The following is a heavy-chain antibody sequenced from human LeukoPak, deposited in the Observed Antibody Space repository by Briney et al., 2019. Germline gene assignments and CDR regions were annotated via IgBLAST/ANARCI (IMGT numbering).Heavy chain of an antibody. J-gene: IGHJ4*02. Sequence: GGSLRLSCVASGFSFSSHGMHWVRQAPGKGLEWVAFIRYDGGEKYFADFVKGRFTISRDDSKSTLYLQMSSLRGDDTAVYYCAKNAAAGTPDYWGQGTLVTVSS. D-gene: IGHD6-13*01. CDR2: IRYDGGEK. V-gene: IGHV3-30*02. CDR3: AKNAAAGTPDY. CDR1: GFSFSSHG.